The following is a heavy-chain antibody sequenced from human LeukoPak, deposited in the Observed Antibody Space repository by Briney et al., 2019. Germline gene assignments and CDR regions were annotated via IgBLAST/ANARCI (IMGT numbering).Heavy chain of an antibody. CDR1: GYTFTSYA. Sequence: ASVKVSCKASGYTFTSYAMHWVRQAPGQRLEWMGWINAGNGNTKYSQKFQGRVTITRDTSASTAYMELSSLRSEDTAVYYCARDHRGFDWLSDWGQGTLVTVSS. J-gene: IGHJ4*02. CDR3: ARDHRGFDWLSD. CDR2: INAGNGNT. V-gene: IGHV1-3*01. D-gene: IGHD3-9*01.